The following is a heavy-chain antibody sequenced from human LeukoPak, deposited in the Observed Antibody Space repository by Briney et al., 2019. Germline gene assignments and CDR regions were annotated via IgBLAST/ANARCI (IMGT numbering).Heavy chain of an antibody. V-gene: IGHV4-39*01. CDR2: IYYSGST. CDR3: ARHEHLHYYGLWLDL. Sequence: PSETLSLTCTVSGGSISSSNYYWGWIRQPPGKGLEWIGSIYYSGSTYYSPSLKSRVTISVDTSKNQFSLKLSSVTAADTAVYYCARHEHLHYYGLWLDLWGQGTLVTVSS. D-gene: IGHD3-10*01. J-gene: IGHJ5*02. CDR1: GGSISSSNYY.